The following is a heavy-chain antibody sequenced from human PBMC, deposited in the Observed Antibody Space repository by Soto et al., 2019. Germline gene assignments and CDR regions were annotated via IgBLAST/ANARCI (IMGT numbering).Heavy chain of an antibody. CDR3: ARGTYYDSSGHASYFDY. V-gene: IGHV1-69*01. CDR1: GGTFSSYA. J-gene: IGHJ4*02. Sequence: QVQLVQSGAEVKKPGSSVKVSCKASGGTFSSYAISWVRQAPGQGLEWMGGIIPIFGTANYAQKFQGRVTITADESTSTAYMALSSLRSEDTAVYYCARGTYYDSSGHASYFDYWGQGTLVTVSS. CDR2: IIPIFGTA. D-gene: IGHD3-22*01.